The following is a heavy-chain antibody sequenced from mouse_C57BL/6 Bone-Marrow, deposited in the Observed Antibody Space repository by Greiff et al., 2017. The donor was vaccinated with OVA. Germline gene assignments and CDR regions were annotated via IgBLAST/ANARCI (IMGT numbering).Heavy chain of an antibody. CDR1: GYTFTSYW. Sequence: QVQLKQPGAELVKPGASVKVSCKASGYTFTSYWMHWVKQRPGQGLEWIGRIHPSDSDTNYNQKFKGKATLTVDKSSSTAYMQLSSLTSEDSAVYYCAIPCSGSSLWYFDVWGPGSTVTVSS. CDR2: IHPSDSDT. D-gene: IGHD1-1*01. CDR3: AIPCSGSSLWYFDV. V-gene: IGHV1-74*01. J-gene: IGHJ1*01.